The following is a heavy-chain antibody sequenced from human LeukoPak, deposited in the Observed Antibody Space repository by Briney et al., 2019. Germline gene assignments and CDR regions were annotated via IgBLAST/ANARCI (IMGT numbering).Heavy chain of an antibody. CDR1: GGSISSSSYY. D-gene: IGHD3-3*01. Sequence: SETLSLTCTVSGGSISSSSYYWGWIRQPPGKGLEWIGSIYYSGSTYCNPSLKSRVTISVDTSKNQFSLKLSSVTAADTAVYYCARPDHERSGPGLFQHWGQGTLVTVSS. J-gene: IGHJ1*01. CDR2: IYYSGST. V-gene: IGHV4-39*01. CDR3: ARPDHERSGPGLFQH.